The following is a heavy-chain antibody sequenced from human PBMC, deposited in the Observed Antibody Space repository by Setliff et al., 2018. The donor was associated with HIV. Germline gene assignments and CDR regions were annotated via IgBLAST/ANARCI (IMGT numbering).Heavy chain of an antibody. D-gene: IGHD2-2*01. CDR2: IYTSGST. Sequence: LSLTCTVSGDSISTSSWNWIRQPPGKGLEWIGYIYTSGSTNYNPSLKSRVTISADSSKHQFSLNLNSVTAADTAVYYCARRAVQDGSITSSNWFDPWGQGILVTVS. J-gene: IGHJ5*02. V-gene: IGHV4-4*09. CDR3: ARRAVQDGSITSSNWFDP. CDR1: GDSISTSS.